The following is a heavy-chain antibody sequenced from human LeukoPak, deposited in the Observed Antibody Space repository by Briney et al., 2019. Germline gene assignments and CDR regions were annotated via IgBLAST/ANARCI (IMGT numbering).Heavy chain of an antibody. V-gene: IGHV4-34*01. CDR2: INHSGST. CDR1: GGSFSGYY. CDR3: ASMLHAATRAFDI. Sequence: SETLSLTCAVYGGSFSGYYWSWIRQPPGKGLEWIGEINHSGSTNYNPSLKSRVTISVDTSKNQFSLKLSSVTAADTAVYYWASMLHAATRAFDIWGQGTMVTVSS. J-gene: IGHJ3*02. D-gene: IGHD3-16*01.